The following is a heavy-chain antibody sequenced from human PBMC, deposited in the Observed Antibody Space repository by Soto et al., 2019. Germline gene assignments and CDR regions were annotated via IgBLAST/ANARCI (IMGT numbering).Heavy chain of an antibody. CDR3: ARKFLRRYSNAFDI. J-gene: IGHJ3*02. D-gene: IGHD4-4*01. CDR2: MNPNSGNT. CDR1: GYTFTSYD. V-gene: IGHV1-8*01. Sequence: QVQLVQSGAEVKKPGASVKVSCKASGYTFTSYDINWVRQATGQGLEWMGWMNPNSGNTGYAQKFQGRVTMTRNTSISTAYMELSSLRTEDTAVYYCARKFLRRYSNAFDIWGQGTMVTVSS.